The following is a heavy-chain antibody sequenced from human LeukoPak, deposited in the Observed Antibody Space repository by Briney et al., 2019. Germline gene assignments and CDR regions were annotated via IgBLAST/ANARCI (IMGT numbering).Heavy chain of an antibody. Sequence: GGSLRLSCATAGFNFSAYYMNWIRQTPGKGLEWIAFVSGGGATKSYAESVKGRFTVSRDNTKKTVSLQMNSLRDDDTALYYCARAPRDCRGECYSGYCDTWGQGTLVTVSS. CDR2: VSGGGATK. CDR3: ARAPRDCRGECYSGYCDT. J-gene: IGHJ4*02. CDR1: GFNFSAYY. V-gene: IGHV3-11*01. D-gene: IGHD2-21*01.